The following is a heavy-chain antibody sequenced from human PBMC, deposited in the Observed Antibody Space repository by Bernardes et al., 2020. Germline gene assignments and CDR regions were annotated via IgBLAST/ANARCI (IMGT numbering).Heavy chain of an antibody. CDR3: ARENYWNYGSRYYYYYGMDV. Sequence: GSLRLSCAASGFTFSSYSMNWVRQAPGKGLEWVSYISSSSSTIYYADSVKGRFTISRDNAKNSLYLQMNSLRDEDTAVYYCARENYWNYGSRYYYYYGMDVWGKGTTVTVSS. CDR1: GFTFSSYS. CDR2: ISSSSSTI. V-gene: IGHV3-48*02. D-gene: IGHD1-7*01. J-gene: IGHJ6*04.